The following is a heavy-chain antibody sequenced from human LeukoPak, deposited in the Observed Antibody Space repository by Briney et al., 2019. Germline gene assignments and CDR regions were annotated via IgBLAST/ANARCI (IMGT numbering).Heavy chain of an antibody. CDR2: IGSTAI. D-gene: IGHD3-10*01. CDR3: ARDGPPAGAGDFDY. J-gene: IGHJ4*02. CDR1: GFTVSTHS. Sequence: GGSLRLSCAASGFTVSTHSMAWVRQAPGQGLEWVSCIGSTAIYADSVRGRFAISRDNAENSLYLQMDSLRVEDTGVYYCARDGPPAGAGDFDYWGQGTPVTVSS. V-gene: IGHV3-48*01.